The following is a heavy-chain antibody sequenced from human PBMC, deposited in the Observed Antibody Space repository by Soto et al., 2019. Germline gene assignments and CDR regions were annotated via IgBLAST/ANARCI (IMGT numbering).Heavy chain of an antibody. CDR1: GFTFSSYA. CDR3: AGAVTTGDCYGMDV. CDR2: ISYDGSNK. D-gene: IGHD4-17*01. V-gene: IGHV3-30-3*01. J-gene: IGHJ6*02. Sequence: GGSLRLSCAASGFTFSSYAMPWVRQAPGKGLELVAVISYDGSNKYYADSVKGRFTISRDNSKNTLYLQMNSLRAEDTAVYYCAGAVTTGDCYGMDVWGQGTTVTVSS.